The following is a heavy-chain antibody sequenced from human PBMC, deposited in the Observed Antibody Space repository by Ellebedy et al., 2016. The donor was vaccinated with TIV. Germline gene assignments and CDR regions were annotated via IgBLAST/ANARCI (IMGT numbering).Heavy chain of an antibody. CDR2: IYPVNSDT. CDR1: GYSFTSYW. J-gene: IGHJ4*02. CDR3: AGGYYPSDY. V-gene: IGHV5-51*01. Sequence: GESLKISCKGSGYSFTSYWIGWVRQMPGKGLEWIELIYPVNSDTRYSPSFQGHVTISADKSISTAYLQWSSLKASDTAMYYCAGGYYPSDYWGQGTLVTVSS. D-gene: IGHD3-22*01.